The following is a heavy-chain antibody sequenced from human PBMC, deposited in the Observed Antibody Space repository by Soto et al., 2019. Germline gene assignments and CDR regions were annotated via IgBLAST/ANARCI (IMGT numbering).Heavy chain of an antibody. J-gene: IGHJ5*02. V-gene: IGHV4-30-4*01. CDR1: GVSISSGDYY. CDR3: ARGRPDPYYYDTSGHYYVA. CDR2: IYYSGST. D-gene: IGHD3-22*01. Sequence: TLSLTCTVSGVSISSGDYYWTWIRQPPGKGLEWIGYIYYSGSTYYNPSLKSRVTISVDTSKNQFSLKLSSVTAADSAVYSCARGRPDPYYYDTSGHYYVAWGQGTLVTVS.